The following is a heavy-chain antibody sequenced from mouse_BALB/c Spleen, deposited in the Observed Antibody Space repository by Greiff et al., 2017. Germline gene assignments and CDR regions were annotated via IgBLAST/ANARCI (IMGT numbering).Heavy chain of an antibody. Sequence: LQQPGSELVRPGASVKLSCKASGYTFTSYWMHWVKQRPGQGLEWIGNIYPGSGSTNYDEKFKSKATLTVDTSSSTAYMQLSSLTSEDSAVYYCTRLQTGNYFDYWGQGTTLTVSS. J-gene: IGHJ2*01. D-gene: IGHD4-1*01. CDR2: IYPGSGST. V-gene: IGHV1S22*01. CDR3: TRLQTGNYFDY. CDR1: GYTFTSYW.